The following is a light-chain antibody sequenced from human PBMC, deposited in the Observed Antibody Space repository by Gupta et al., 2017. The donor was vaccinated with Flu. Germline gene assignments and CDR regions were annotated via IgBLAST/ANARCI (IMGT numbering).Light chain of an antibody. V-gene: IGLV1-51*02. CDR3: GTWDSRLSGGV. Sequence: QPLLPQPPSVSAAPGQKVTISCSGSSSNIGNNYVSWYQQLPGTAPKLLIYENNKRPSGIPDRFSGSRSDTSATLGITGLQTGDEADYYCGTWDSRLSGGVFGGGTKLTVL. CDR1: SSNIGNNY. J-gene: IGLJ3*02. CDR2: ENN.